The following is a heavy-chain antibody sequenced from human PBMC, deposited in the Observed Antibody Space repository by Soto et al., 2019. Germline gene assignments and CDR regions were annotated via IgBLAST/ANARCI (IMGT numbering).Heavy chain of an antibody. CDR2: MNPNSGNT. V-gene: IGHV1-8*01. CDR3: ARGGTQRTYYYYYYMDV. D-gene: IGHD1-1*01. CDR1: GYTFTIYY. J-gene: IGHJ6*03. Sequence: ASVKVSCKASGYTFTIYYINWVRQATGQGLEWMGWMNPNSGNTGYAQKFQGRVTMTRNTSISTAYMELSSLRSEDTAVYYCARGGTQRTYYYYYYMDVWGKGTTVTVSS.